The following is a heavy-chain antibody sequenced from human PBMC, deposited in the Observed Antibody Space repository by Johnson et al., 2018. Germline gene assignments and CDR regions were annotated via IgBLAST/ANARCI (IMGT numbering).Heavy chain of an antibody. CDR1: GFTFSSYG. V-gene: IGHV3-30*03. CDR3: AREYYYDSSGYYYNFQH. D-gene: IGHD3-22*01. Sequence: QVQLVQSGGGVVQPGRSLRLSCAASGFTFSSYGLHWVRQAPGTGLEWVAVISYDGSNKYYADSVKGRFTISRDNAKNSLYLQMNSLGAEDTAVYYCAREYYYDSSGYYYNFQHWGQGTLVTVSS. CDR2: ISYDGSNK. J-gene: IGHJ1*01.